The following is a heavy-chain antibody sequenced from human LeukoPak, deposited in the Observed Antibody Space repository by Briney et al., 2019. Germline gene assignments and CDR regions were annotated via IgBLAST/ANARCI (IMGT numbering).Heavy chain of an antibody. CDR3: ARRLQRDAFDI. V-gene: IGHV3-48*03. CDR2: ISSSGNSI. CDR1: GFTFSFYE. Sequence: GGSLRLSCAASGFTFSFYEMTWVRQAPGKGLEWVSYISSSGNSIYFADSVKGRFTISRDDAENSLYLQMNSLRAEDTAVYYCARRLQRDAFDIWGQGTMVTVSS. D-gene: IGHD5-18*01. J-gene: IGHJ3*02.